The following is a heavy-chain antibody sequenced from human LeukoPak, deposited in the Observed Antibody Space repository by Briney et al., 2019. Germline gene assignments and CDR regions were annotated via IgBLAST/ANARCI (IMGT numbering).Heavy chain of an antibody. CDR1: GFTFSSYS. D-gene: IGHD3-10*01. J-gene: IGHJ4*02. CDR2: ISSTSNTM. V-gene: IGHV3-48*04. CDR3: ARITVVRGISSFDS. Sequence: GGSLRLSCAASGFTFSSYSMNWVRQAPGKGLEWASYISSTSNTMYYAHSVKGRFTISRDNAKTTLYLQMNSLTPEDTAVYYCARITVVRGISSFDSWGQGTLGHGPL.